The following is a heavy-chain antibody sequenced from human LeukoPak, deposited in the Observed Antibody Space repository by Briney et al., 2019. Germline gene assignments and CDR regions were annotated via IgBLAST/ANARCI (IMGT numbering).Heavy chain of an antibody. V-gene: IGHV4-59*01. J-gene: IGHJ5*02. CDR3: AREIGNWFDP. CDR1: GGSISSYY. CDR2: IYYSGST. Sequence: PSETLSLTCTVSGGSISSYYWRWIRQPPGKGLEWIGYIYYSGSTNYNPSLKSRVTISVDTSKNQFSLKLSSVTAADTAVYYCAREIGNWFDPWGQGTLVTVSS.